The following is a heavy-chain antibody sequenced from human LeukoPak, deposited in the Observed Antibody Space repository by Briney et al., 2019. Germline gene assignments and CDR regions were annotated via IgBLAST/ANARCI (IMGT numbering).Heavy chain of an antibody. Sequence: GASVEVSCKASGYTFTSYAMNWVRQAPGQGLEWMGWINPNSGGTNYAQKFQGRVTMTRDTSISTAYMELSRLRSDDTAVYYCARGQLLWDDYWGQGTLVTVSS. J-gene: IGHJ4*02. CDR1: GYTFTSYA. D-gene: IGHD2-2*01. CDR3: ARGQLLWDDY. V-gene: IGHV1-2*02. CDR2: INPNSGGT.